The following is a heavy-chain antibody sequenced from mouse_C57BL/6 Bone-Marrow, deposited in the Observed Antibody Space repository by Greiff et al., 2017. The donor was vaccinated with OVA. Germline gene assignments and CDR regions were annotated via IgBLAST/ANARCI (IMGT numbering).Heavy chain of an antibody. CDR1: GFNIKDDY. D-gene: IGHD1-3*01. CDR3: TTTPEWAMDY. V-gene: IGHV14-4*01. CDR2: LDPENGDT. J-gene: IGHJ4*01. Sequence: EVQLQQSGAELVRPGASVKLSCTASGFNIKDDYMHWVKQRPEQGLEWIGWLDPENGDTEYASKFQGKATITADTSSNTAYLQLSSLTSEDTAVYYCTTTPEWAMDYWGQGTSVTVSS.